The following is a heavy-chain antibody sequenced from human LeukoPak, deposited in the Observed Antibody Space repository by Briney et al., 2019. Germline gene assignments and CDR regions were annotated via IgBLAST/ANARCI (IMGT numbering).Heavy chain of an antibody. CDR1: GFTFSSYG. V-gene: IGHV3-30*18. CDR2: ISYDGSDK. CDR3: AKDGGGSGYN. Sequence: GRSLRLSCAASGFTFSSYGMHWVRQAPGKGLEWVAVISYDGSDKYYADSVKGRFTISRDNSKNTLYLQMNSLRAEDTAVYYCAKDGGGSGYNWGQGTLVTVSS. J-gene: IGHJ4*02. D-gene: IGHD3-22*01.